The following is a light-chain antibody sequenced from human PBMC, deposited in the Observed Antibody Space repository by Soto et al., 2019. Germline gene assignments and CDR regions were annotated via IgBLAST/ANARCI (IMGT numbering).Light chain of an antibody. Sequence: QSALTQPASVSGSPGQSITISCTGTSNDIGAYNFVSWYQQHPGKVPKVIIYEVNNRPSGVSNRFSGSKSGNTASLTISGLQAEDEADYYCSTHTTSPTWVFGGGTKLTVL. V-gene: IGLV2-14*01. CDR2: EVN. CDR3: STHTTSPTWV. CDR1: SNDIGAYNF. J-gene: IGLJ3*02.